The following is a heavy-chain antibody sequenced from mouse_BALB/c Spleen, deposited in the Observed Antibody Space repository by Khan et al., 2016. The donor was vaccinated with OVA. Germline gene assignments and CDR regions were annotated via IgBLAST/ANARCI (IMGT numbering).Heavy chain of an antibody. CDR3: AREEALYYFDY. Sequence: QMQLEESGAELVRPGTSVELSCKTSGYIFTSYWIHWVRQRTGQGLEWIARIYPGTDNTYYNEKLKDRATLTADRSSSTAYMQLNSLKSEDSAVYFCAREEALYYFDYWGQGTTLTVSS. J-gene: IGHJ2*01. CDR2: IYPGTDNT. D-gene: IGHD3-2*02. V-gene: IGHV1S132*01. CDR1: GYIFTSYW.